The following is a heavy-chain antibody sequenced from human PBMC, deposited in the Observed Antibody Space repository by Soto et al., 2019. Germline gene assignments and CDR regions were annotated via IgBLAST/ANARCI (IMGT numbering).Heavy chain of an antibody. J-gene: IGHJ4*02. CDR2: IYYSGTT. D-gene: IGHD4-4*01. CDR3: ARGASNWQYFDY. V-gene: IGHV4-59*01. CDR1: GASIRSTY. Sequence: SETLSLTCTVSGASIRSTYWSWIRQSPGKGLEWIGYIYYSGTTNYNPSLKNRVTISVDTSKNQFSLKLSSVSAADTAIYYCARGASNWQYFDYWGQGALVTVSS.